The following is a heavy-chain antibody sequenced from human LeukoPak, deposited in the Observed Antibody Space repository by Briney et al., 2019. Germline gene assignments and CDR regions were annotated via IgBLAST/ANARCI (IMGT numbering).Heavy chain of an antibody. CDR1: GYTFTSYD. J-gene: IGHJ4*02. V-gene: IGHV1-8*03. Sequence: GASVKVSCKASGYTFTSYDINWVRQATGQGLEWMGWMNPNSGNTGYAQKFQGRVTITRNTSISTAYMELSSLRSDDTAVYYCARGSRGARYFDYWGQGTLVTVSS. D-gene: IGHD2-2*01. CDR2: MNPNSGNT. CDR3: ARGSRGARYFDY.